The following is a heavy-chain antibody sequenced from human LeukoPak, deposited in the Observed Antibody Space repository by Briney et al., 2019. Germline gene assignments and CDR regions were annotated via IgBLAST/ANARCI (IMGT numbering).Heavy chain of an antibody. Sequence: SETLSLTCAVYGGSFSGYYWNWLRQPPGKGLEWIGEINNSGSTNYNPSLKSRVTISRDTSKNQFSLKLSSVTAADTAVYYCARDDSSAYYLDYWGQGTLVTVSS. D-gene: IGHD3-22*01. CDR1: GGSFSGYY. CDR2: INNSGST. CDR3: ARDDSSAYYLDY. J-gene: IGHJ4*02. V-gene: IGHV4-34*01.